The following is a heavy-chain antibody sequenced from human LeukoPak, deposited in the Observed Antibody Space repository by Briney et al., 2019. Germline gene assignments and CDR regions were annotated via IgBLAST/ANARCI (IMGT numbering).Heavy chain of an antibody. J-gene: IGHJ5*02. D-gene: IGHD3-10*01. Sequence: SVKVSCKASGGTFSSYAISWVRQAPGQGLEWMGGIIPIFGTANYAQKFQGRVTITADKSTSTAYMELSSLRSEDTAVYYCARDFNGELGFDPWGQGTLVTVSS. CDR3: ARDFNGELGFDP. CDR2: IIPIFGTA. CDR1: GGTFSSYA. V-gene: IGHV1-69*06.